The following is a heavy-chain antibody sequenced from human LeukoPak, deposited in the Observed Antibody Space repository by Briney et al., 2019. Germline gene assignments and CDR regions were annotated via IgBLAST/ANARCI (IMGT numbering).Heavy chain of an antibody. D-gene: IGHD1-26*01. J-gene: IGHJ4*02. Sequence: VASVTVSCTASGYTFTSYAIHWVRQAPGQRLEWMGWISAGNGNTKYSQNFQGRVTFISNTSATTAFMELSSLRSEDAAVYYCARDSGSGSNDYWGQGTLVTVSS. CDR2: ISAGNGNT. CDR3: ARDSGSGSNDY. CDR1: GYTFTSYA. V-gene: IGHV1-3*01.